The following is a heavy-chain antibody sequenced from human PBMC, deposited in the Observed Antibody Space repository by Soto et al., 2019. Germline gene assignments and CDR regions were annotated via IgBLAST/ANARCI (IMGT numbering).Heavy chain of an antibody. CDR2: ISSSGSYI. D-gene: IGHD3-10*01. V-gene: IGHV3-21*01. CDR3: ARAANMVRGGNPDY. J-gene: IGHJ4*02. Sequence: GGSLRLSCAASGFTFSTYSMNWVRQAPGKGLEWVSSISSSGSYIYYADSVKGRFTISRDNAKNSLYLQMNSLRAEDTAVYYCARAANMVRGGNPDYWGQGTLVTVSS. CDR1: GFTFSTYS.